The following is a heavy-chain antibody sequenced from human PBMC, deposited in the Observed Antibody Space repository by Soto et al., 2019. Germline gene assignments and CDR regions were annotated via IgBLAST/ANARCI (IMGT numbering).Heavy chain of an antibody. CDR1: GYTFTSYG. CDR2: INTHNGNI. V-gene: IGHV1-18*01. CDR3: ARDYPLAAAGTVDLNWFDP. D-gene: IGHD6-13*01. Sequence: GASVKVSCKTSGYTFTSYGISWVRQAPGQGLEWMGWINTHNGNIKYAQKFQVRVTMTTDTSTSTAYMELRSLRSDDTAVYYCARDYPLAAAGTVDLNWFDPWGQGTLVTVSS. J-gene: IGHJ5*02.